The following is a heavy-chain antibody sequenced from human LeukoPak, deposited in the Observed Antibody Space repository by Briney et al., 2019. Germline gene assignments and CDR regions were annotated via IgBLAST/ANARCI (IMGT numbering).Heavy chain of an antibody. CDR1: GYMFTSYG. CDR3: ARDSGATVTYFDF. V-gene: IGHV1-18*01. D-gene: IGHD4-17*01. J-gene: IGHJ4*02. Sequence: GASVKVSCKASGYMFTSYGISWVRQAPGQGLEWMGWISAYNGTTNYAQNLQGRVTMTTDTSTSTAYMELRTLKSDDTAVYYCARDSGATVTYFDFWGQGTLVTVSS. CDR2: ISAYNGTT.